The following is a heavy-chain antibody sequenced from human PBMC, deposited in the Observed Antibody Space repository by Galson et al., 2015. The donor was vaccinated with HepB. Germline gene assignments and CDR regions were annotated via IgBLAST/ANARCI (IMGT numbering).Heavy chain of an antibody. J-gene: IGHJ6*02. CDR1: GFTFRDYY. CDR3: ARDSSWYFMDV. CDR2: ISSSGSTI. Sequence: SLRLSCAASGFTFRDYYMSWIRQAPGKGLEWVSYISSSGSTIYYADSVKGRFTISRDNAKNSLYLQVNSLRAEDTAVYYCARDSSWYFMDVWGQGTTVTVSS. V-gene: IGHV3-11*01. D-gene: IGHD6-13*01.